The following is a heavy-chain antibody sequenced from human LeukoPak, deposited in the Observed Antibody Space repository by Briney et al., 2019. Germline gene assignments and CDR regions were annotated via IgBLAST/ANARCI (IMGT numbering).Heavy chain of an antibody. CDR2: ISYDGSNK. Sequence: GGSLRLSCAASGFIFSSYGMHWVRQAPGKGLEWVAVISYDGSNKYYADSVKGRFTISRDNSKNTPYLQINSLRAEDAAVYYCAKGEGGLRFLEWLDEYNYYHGMDVWGQGTTVTVSS. J-gene: IGHJ6*02. CDR3: AKGEGGLRFLEWLDEYNYYHGMDV. V-gene: IGHV3-30*18. CDR1: GFIFSSYG. D-gene: IGHD3-3*01.